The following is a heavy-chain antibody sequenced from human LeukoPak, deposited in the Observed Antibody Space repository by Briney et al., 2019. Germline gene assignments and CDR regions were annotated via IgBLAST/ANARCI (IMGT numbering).Heavy chain of an antibody. CDR3: ARAGTCSSTSCDGGIEY. Sequence: GGSLRLSCAASGFAFSNYNMKWVRQAPGKGLEWVSFISTTSTYIYYAESVKGRFTVSRDNSKNLLYLKMDGLRVEDTAVYYCARAGTCSSTSCDGGIEYWGQGTLVTVSS. V-gene: IGHV3-21*06. CDR2: ISTTSTYI. J-gene: IGHJ4*02. D-gene: IGHD2-2*01. CDR1: GFAFSNYN.